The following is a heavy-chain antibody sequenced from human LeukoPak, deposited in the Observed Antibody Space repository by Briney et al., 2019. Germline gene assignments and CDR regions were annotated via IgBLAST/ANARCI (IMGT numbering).Heavy chain of an antibody. CDR3: ARNEDGDYGMDV. D-gene: IGHD4-17*01. CDR1: GFTFSSYS. V-gene: IGHV3-21*01. J-gene: IGHJ6*02. Sequence: PGGSLRLSCAASGFTFSSYSMNWVRQAPGKGLEWVSSISSSSSYIYYADSVKGRFTTSRDNAKNSLYLQMNSLRAEDTAVYYCARNEDGDYGMDVWGQGTTVTVSS. CDR2: ISSSSSYI.